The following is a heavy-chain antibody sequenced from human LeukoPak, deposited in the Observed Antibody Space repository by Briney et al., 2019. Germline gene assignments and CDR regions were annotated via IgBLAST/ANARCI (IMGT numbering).Heavy chain of an antibody. J-gene: IGHJ6*03. CDR3: ARDRAYYDSSAYYMDV. CDR1: GFTFSSYS. V-gene: IGHV3-48*04. Sequence: GGSLRLSCAASGFTFSSYSMNWVRQAPGKGLEWVSYISSSSSTIYYADSVKGRFTISRDNAKNSLYLQMNSLRAEDTAVYYCARDRAYYDSSAYYMDVWGKGTTVTVSS. CDR2: ISSSSSTI. D-gene: IGHD3-22*01.